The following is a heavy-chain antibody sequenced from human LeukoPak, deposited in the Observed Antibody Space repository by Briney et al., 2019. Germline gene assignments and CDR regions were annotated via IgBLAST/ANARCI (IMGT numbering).Heavy chain of an antibody. CDR2: INPSGGST. CDR3: ARDRGTMVRGVIGLSYYYYMDV. J-gene: IGHJ6*03. V-gene: IGHV1-46*01. CDR1: GYTFTSYY. D-gene: IGHD3-10*01. Sequence: ASVKVSCKASGYTFTSYYMHWVRQAPGQGLEWMGIINPSGGSTSYAQKFQGRVTMTRDTSTSTVYMELSSLRSEDTAVYYCARDRGTMVRGVIGLSYYYYMDVWGKGTTVTISS.